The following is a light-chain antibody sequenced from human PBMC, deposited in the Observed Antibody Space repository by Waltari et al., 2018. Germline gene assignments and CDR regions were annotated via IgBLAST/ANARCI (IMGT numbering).Light chain of an antibody. Sequence: QSALTQPASVSGSPGQSITISCTGTSSDVGGYNYVSWYQQHPGKAPKLMLYDVRNRPSGVSNRFSGSKSGNTASLTISGLQAEDEADYYCSSYTSSSTPWVFGGGTKLTVL. CDR3: SSYTSSSTPWV. V-gene: IGLV2-14*03. CDR1: SSDVGGYNY. J-gene: IGLJ3*02. CDR2: DVR.